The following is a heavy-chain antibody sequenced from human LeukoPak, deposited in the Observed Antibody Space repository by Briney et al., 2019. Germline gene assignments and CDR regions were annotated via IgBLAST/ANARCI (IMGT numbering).Heavy chain of an antibody. J-gene: IGHJ4*02. CDR1: GFTFSSYA. CDR3: AKALGNWNYELYFDY. Sequence: PGGSLRLSCAASGFTFSSYAMSWVRQAPGKGLEWVSAISGSGGSTYYADSVKGRFTISRDNSKNTLYLQMNSLRAEDTAVYYCAKALGNWNYELYFDYWGQGTLVTVSS. CDR2: ISGSGGST. D-gene: IGHD1-7*01. V-gene: IGHV3-23*01.